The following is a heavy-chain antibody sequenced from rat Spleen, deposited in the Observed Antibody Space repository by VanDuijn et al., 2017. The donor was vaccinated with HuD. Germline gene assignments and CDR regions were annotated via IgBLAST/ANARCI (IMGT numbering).Heavy chain of an antibody. CDR3: ASGITAFDY. V-gene: IGHV2S61*01. CDR2: IWGNGNT. D-gene: IGHD1-10*01. J-gene: IGHJ2*01. CDR1: GFSLSSYG. Sequence: QVQMKESGPGLVQPSQTLSLTCTVSGFSLSSYGVIWVRQPPGKGLEWMGVIWGNGNTNYNSALKSRLSISRDTSKSQVFLKMNNLQTEDTAMYFCASGITAFDYWGQGVMVTVSS.